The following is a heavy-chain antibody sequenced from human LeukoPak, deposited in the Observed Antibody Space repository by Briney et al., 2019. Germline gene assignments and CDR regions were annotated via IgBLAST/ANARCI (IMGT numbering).Heavy chain of an antibody. V-gene: IGHV4-4*07. D-gene: IGHD3-10*01. Sequence: SETLSLTCTVSGGSISSYYWSWIRQPAGKGLEWIGRIYTSGSTNYNPSLKSRVTMSVDTSKNQFSLKLSSVAAADTAVYYCASRGVQAVIKDYWGQGTLVTVSS. CDR2: IYTSGST. J-gene: IGHJ4*02. CDR3: ASRGVQAVIKDY. CDR1: GGSISSYY.